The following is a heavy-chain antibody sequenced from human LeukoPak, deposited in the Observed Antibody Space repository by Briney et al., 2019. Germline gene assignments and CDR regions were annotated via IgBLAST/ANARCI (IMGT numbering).Heavy chain of an antibody. D-gene: IGHD3-9*01. CDR1: GGSFSGYY. V-gene: IGHV4-34*01. Sequence: SETLSLTCAVYGGSFSGYYWSWIRQPPGKGLEWIGEINHSGSTNYNPSLKSRVTMSVDTSKNQFSLKLSSVTAADTAVYYCARIADFDWLLVDYWGQGTLVTVSS. CDR3: ARIADFDWLLVDY. J-gene: IGHJ4*02. CDR2: INHSGST.